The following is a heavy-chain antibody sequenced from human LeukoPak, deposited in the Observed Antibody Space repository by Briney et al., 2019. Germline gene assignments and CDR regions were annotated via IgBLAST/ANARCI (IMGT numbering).Heavy chain of an antibody. J-gene: IGHJ4*02. CDR3: ARWYCSDINCFYDY. Sequence: GGSLRLSCAASGFTFSSYGMHWVRQAPGKGLEWVAVISYDGSNKYYADSVKGRFTIARDNSKNTLYLQMNSLRAEDTAVYYCARWYCSDINCFYDYWGQGTLVTVSS. CDR2: ISYDGSNK. D-gene: IGHD6-19*01. CDR1: GFTFSSYG. V-gene: IGHV3-30*03.